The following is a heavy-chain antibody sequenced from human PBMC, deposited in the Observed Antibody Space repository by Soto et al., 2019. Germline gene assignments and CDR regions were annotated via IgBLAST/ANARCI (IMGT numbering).Heavy chain of an antibody. CDR1: GFTFSSYW. J-gene: IGHJ4*02. Sequence: EVQLVESGGGLVQPGGSLRLSCAASGFTFSSYWMSWVRQAPGKGLEWVANIKQDGSEKYYVDSVKGRFTISTDSAENPLYLQMNILRAEDTAVYYCARPVGSSTPHDYWGQGTLVTVSS. CDR3: ARPVGSSTPHDY. V-gene: IGHV3-7*01. CDR2: IKQDGSEK. D-gene: IGHD1-26*01.